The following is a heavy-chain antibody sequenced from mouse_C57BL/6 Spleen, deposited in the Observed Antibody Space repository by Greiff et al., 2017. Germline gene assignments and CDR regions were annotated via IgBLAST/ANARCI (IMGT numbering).Heavy chain of an antibody. CDR1: GFNIKNTY. D-gene: IGHD2-4*01. CDR2: IDPANGNT. CDR3: APYDYDGGYYAMDY. Sequence: VQLQQSVAELVRPGASVKLSCTASGFNIKNTYMHWVKQRPEQGLEWIGRIDPANGNTKYAPKFQGKATITADTSSNTAYLQLSSLKSGDTAIYYCAPYDYDGGYYAMDYWGQGTSVTVSS. J-gene: IGHJ4*01. V-gene: IGHV14-3*01.